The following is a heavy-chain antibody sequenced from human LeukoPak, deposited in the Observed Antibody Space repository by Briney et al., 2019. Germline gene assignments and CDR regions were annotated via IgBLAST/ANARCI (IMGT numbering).Heavy chain of an antibody. V-gene: IGHV1-69*05. J-gene: IGHJ4*02. CDR3: ARGGSRGENYFDY. CDR2: IIPIFGTA. D-gene: IGHD6-13*01. Sequence: SVKVSXKASGGTFSSYAISWVRQAPGQGLEWMGRIIPIFGTANYAQKFQGRVTITTDESTSTAYMELSSLRSEDTAVYYCARGGSRGENYFDYWGQGTLVTVSS. CDR1: GGTFSSYA.